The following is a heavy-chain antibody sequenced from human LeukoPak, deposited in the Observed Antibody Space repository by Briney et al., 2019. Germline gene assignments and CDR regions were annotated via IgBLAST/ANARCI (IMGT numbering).Heavy chain of an antibody. D-gene: IGHD3-10*01. CDR2: ISGSGGST. CDR1: GFTFSSYV. V-gene: IGHV3-23*01. Sequence: GGSLRLSCAASGFTFSSYVMSWVRQAPGKGLEWVSAISGSGGSTYYADSVKGRFTISRDNSKNTLYLQMSSLRAEDTAVYYCAKGAHYYYGSGSYPHDYWGQGTLVTVSS. CDR3: AKGAHYYYGSGSYPHDY. J-gene: IGHJ4*02.